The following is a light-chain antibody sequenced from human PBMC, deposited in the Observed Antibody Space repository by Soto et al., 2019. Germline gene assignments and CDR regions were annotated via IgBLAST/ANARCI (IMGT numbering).Light chain of an antibody. CDR1: QSVSSSY. CDR3: QQYHNWPPIT. CDR2: DAS. J-gene: IGKJ5*01. V-gene: IGKV3-11*01. Sequence: EIVLTQSPATLSLSPGERATLSCRASQSVSSSYLAWYQQKPGQSPRLLIYDASNRATGIPARFSGSGSGTDFTLTISSLEPEDFAVYYCQQYHNWPPITFGQGTRLEIK.